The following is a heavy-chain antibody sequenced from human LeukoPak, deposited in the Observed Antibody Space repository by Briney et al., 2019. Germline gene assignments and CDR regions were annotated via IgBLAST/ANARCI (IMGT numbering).Heavy chain of an antibody. Sequence: ASVKVSCKASGYTFTSYYMHWGRQAPGQGLEWMGIINPSGGSTSYAQKFQGRVTMTRDTSTSTVYMELSSLRSEDTAVYYCARDYEYSSSSGYYYYYMDVWGKGTTVTVSS. CDR2: INPSGGST. CDR3: ARDYEYSSSSGYYYYYMDV. V-gene: IGHV1-46*01. J-gene: IGHJ6*03. D-gene: IGHD6-6*01. CDR1: GYTFTSYY.